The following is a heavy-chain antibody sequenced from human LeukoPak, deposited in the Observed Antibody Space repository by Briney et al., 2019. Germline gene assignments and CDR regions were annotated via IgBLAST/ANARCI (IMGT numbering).Heavy chain of an antibody. Sequence: SETLSLTCTVSGGSISSSSYYWGWIRQPAGKGLEWIGHIYTSGTTNYNPSLKSRVIMSVDTSKNQFSLKLRFVTAADTAVYYCARGSGSFGNWGQGTLVTVSS. CDR3: ARGSGSFGN. V-gene: IGHV4-61*09. CDR1: GGSISSSSYY. CDR2: IYTSGTT. J-gene: IGHJ4*02. D-gene: IGHD3-10*01.